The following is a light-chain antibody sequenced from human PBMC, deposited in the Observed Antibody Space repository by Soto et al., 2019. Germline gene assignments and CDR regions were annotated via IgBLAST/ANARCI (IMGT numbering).Light chain of an antibody. CDR1: QSVYNC. J-gene: IGKJ4*01. V-gene: IGKV3-15*01. Sequence: EIVMTQSPATLSASPGEGATISCKAGQSVYNCLAWYQQRPGQAPRLLIYDASTRATGISARFSGSGYGTEFTLTISSLQSEDFAVYFCQQCRNWPLTFGGGTKVEIK. CDR3: QQCRNWPLT. CDR2: DAS.